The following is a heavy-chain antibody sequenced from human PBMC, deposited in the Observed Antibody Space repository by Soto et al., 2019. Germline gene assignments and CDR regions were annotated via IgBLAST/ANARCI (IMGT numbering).Heavy chain of an antibody. CDR3: ARGHGSSGYYLAEYFQH. J-gene: IGHJ1*01. D-gene: IGHD3-22*01. CDR2: IIPIFGTA. CDR1: GGTFSSYA. Sequence: QVQLVQSGAEVKKPGSSGKVSCKASGGTFSSYAISWVRQAPGQGLEWMGGIIPIFGTANYAQKFQGRVTITADESTSTAYMELSSLRSEDTAVYYCARGHGSSGYYLAEYFQHWGQGTLVTVSS. V-gene: IGHV1-69*01.